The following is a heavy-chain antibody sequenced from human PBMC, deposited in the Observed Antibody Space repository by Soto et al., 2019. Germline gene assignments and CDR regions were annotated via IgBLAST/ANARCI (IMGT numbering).Heavy chain of an antibody. CDR3: AIVDNFVTPTPPDV. CDR1: GYIFVNYG. V-gene: IGHV1-18*01. D-gene: IGHD3-16*02. J-gene: IGHJ6*02. Sequence: QVQLVQSGDEVRKPGSSVKVSCKASGYIFVNYGIAWVRQAPGQGLEWMGWISPYSGNTNYASKVQGRLTMTTDTSTSTAYMDLASLTSDDTAVYYFAIVDNFVTPTPPDVWGQGTTVTVSS. CDR2: ISPYSGNT.